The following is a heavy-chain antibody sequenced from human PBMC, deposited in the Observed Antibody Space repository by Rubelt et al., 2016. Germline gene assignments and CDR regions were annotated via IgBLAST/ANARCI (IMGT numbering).Heavy chain of an antibody. CDR1: GGSFSGYY. Sequence: QVQLQQWGAGLLKPSETLSLTCAVYGGSFSGYYWSWIRQPPGKGLEWIGEINHSGSTNYNPSLKSRVTISVDTSKNKFAWKLSSVTAADTDVYYCARYSGGYNLGFDYWGQGTLVTVSS. CDR3: ARYSGGYNLGFDY. J-gene: IGHJ4*02. V-gene: IGHV4-34*01. CDR2: INHSGST. D-gene: IGHD5-24*01.